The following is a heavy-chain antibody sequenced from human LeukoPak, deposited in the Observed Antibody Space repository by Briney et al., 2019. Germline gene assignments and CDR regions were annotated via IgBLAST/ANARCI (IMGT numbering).Heavy chain of an antibody. CDR1: GFTFSSYA. J-gene: IGHJ1*01. V-gene: IGHV3-23*01. CDR2: ISGSGGST. Sequence: GRSLRLSCAASGFTFSSYAMSWVRQAPGKGLEWVSAISGSGGSTYYADSVKGRFTISRDNSKNTLYLQMNSLRAEDTAVYYCANEQLSPSHFQHWGQGTLVTVSS. D-gene: IGHD5-24*01. CDR3: ANEQLSPSHFQH.